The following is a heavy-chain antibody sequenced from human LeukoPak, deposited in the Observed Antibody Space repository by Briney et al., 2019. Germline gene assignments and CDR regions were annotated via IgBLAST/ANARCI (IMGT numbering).Heavy chain of an antibody. J-gene: IGHJ4*02. V-gene: IGHV1-3*01. CDR2: INAGNGNT. Sequence: ASVKVSCKASGYTFTSYAMHWVRQAPGQRLEWMGCINAGNGNTKYSQKFQGRVTITRDTSASTAYMELSSLRSEDTAVYYCARLYSSSWYLDYWGQGTLVTVSS. CDR3: ARLYSSSWYLDY. CDR1: GYTFTSYA. D-gene: IGHD6-13*01.